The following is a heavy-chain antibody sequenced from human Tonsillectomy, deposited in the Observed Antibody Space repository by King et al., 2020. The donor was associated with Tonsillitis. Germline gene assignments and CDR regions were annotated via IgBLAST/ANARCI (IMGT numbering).Heavy chain of an antibody. J-gene: IGHJ3*02. Sequence: VQLVESGGGVVQPGRSLRLSCAASGFTFSSYAMHWVRQAPGKGLEWVAVISYDGSNKYYADSVKGRFTISRDNSKNTLYLQMNSLRAEDTAVYYCARDGGARVLELLSSDAFDIWGQGKMVTVSS. CDR1: GFTFSSYA. D-gene: IGHD1-26*01. CDR3: ARDGGARVLELLSSDAFDI. V-gene: IGHV3-30-3*01. CDR2: ISYDGSNK.